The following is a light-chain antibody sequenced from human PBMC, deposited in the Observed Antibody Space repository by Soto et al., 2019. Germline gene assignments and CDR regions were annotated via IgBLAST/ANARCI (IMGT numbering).Light chain of an antibody. CDR2: GAS. CDR1: QSVSSSY. V-gene: IGKV3-20*01. CDR3: QHYCSSGCT. J-gene: IGKJ1*01. Sequence: EIVLTQSPCTLSLSPGERATLSCRASQSVSSSYLAWYQQKPGQAPRLLIYGASSRATGIPDRFSGSGSGTDFSLSISRLEPEDFAVYYCQHYCSSGCTFGQGTKVEIK.